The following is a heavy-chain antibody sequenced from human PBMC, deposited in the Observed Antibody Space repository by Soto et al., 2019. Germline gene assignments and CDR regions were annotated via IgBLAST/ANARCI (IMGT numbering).Heavy chain of an antibody. D-gene: IGHD4-4*01. V-gene: IGHV3-15*01. CDR2: IKSKTEGGTI. J-gene: IGHJ3*02. Sequence: EVQLVESGGGLVKPGGSLRLSCGASGLPFDNAWMTWVRQAPGKGLEWVGRIKSKTEGGTIDYSAPVKGRFTISRDDSENTLFLQMNSLRTEDTAVYYRTTAHTVSAFDIWGQGTMVTVSS. CDR1: GLPFDNAW. CDR3: TTAHTVSAFDI.